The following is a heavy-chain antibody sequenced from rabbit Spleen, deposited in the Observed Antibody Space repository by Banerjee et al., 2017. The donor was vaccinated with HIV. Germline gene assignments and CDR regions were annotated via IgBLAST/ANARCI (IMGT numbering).Heavy chain of an antibody. Sequence: QSLEESGGDLVQPEGSLTLTCTASGFSFTSHYYMCWVRQAPGKGLEWIACIDVGNRNTYYANWAKGRFTISKTSSTTVTLQVTSLTAADTATYFCARSINWANRALNLWGPGTLVTVS. J-gene: IGHJ4*01. V-gene: IGHV1S40*01. CDR1: GFSFTSHYY. D-gene: IGHD1-1*01. CDR3: ARSINWANRALNL. CDR2: IDVGNRNT.